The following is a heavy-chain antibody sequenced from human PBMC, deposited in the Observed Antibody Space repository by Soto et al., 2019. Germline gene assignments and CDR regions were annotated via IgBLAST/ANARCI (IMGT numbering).Heavy chain of an antibody. Sequence: PSETLSLTCAVYGGSFSGYYWSWIRQPPGKGLEWIGEINHSGSTNYNPSLKSRVTISVDTSKNQFSLKLSSVTAADTAVYYCARASYYYDSSGYLLSDDFDIWGQGTMVTVSS. V-gene: IGHV4-34*01. CDR2: INHSGST. J-gene: IGHJ3*02. D-gene: IGHD3-22*01. CDR3: ARASYYYDSSGYLLSDDFDI. CDR1: GGSFSGYY.